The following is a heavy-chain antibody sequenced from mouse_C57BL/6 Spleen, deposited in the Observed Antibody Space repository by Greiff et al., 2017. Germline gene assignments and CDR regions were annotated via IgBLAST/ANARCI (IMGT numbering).Heavy chain of an antibody. Sequence: VQLQQSGAELVKPGASVKISCKASGYAFSSYWMNWVKQRPGKGLEWIGQIYPGDGDTNYNGKFKGKATLTADKSSSTAYMQLSSLTSEDSAVYFCARGYYDYVYAMDYWGQGTSVTVSS. CDR2: IYPGDGDT. CDR3: ARGYYDYVYAMDY. D-gene: IGHD2-4*01. V-gene: IGHV1-80*01. CDR1: GYAFSSYW. J-gene: IGHJ4*01.